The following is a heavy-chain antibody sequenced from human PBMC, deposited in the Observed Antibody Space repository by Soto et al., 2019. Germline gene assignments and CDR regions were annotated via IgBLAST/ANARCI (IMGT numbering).Heavy chain of an antibody. D-gene: IGHD6-25*01. CDR3: AKDLLRPGRAYGMDV. CDR2: ISGSGAST. J-gene: IGHJ6*02. CDR1: GFMFRSYV. Sequence: GGSLRLSCAASGFMFRSYVMSWVRQAPGKGLEWVSSISGSGASTYYADSVKGRFTISRDNSKNTLFLQMNSLRAEDTAVYYCAKDLLRPGRAYGMDVWGQGTTVTVSS. V-gene: IGHV3-23*01.